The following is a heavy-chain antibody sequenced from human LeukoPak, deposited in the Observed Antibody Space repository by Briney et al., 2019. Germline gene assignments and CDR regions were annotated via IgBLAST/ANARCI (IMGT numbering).Heavy chain of an antibody. CDR2: ISGSGGST. Sequence: GGSLRLSCAASGFTFSSYAMSWVRQAPGKGVEGVSGISGSGGSTYYADSVKGRFTISRDNSKNTLYLQMNSLRAEDTAVYYCAKVYGDYGDYYYYYYMDVWGKGTTVTVSS. CDR1: GFTFSSYA. CDR3: AKVYGDYGDYYYYYYMDV. D-gene: IGHD4-17*01. V-gene: IGHV3-23*01. J-gene: IGHJ6*03.